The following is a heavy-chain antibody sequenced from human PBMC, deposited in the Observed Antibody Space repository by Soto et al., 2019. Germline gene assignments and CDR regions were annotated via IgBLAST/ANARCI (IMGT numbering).Heavy chain of an antibody. CDR1: GRSFSGYQ. Sequence: QVQLQQWGAGLLKPSETLSLTCAVNGRSFSGYQWTWFRQPPGKGLEWIGEINHSGGTNYNASLECRVTISLDTSKNQFSLGLASVTAADRDVYYWARGWRAAFHHGGQGPLVTVS. J-gene: IGHJ4*02. CDR3: ARGWRAAFHH. D-gene: IGHD6-25*01. CDR2: INHSGGT. V-gene: IGHV4-34*01.